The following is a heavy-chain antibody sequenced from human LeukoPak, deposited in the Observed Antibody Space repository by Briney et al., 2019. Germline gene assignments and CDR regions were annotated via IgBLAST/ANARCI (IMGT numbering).Heavy chain of an antibody. J-gene: IGHJ4*02. CDR3: ARVQARYSSGWSYAY. Sequence: PSHTQSLTYAVYVGSFRGYYWSWITQPPAKGLEGSGEINHSGGTNYTPSLKGRVTISVDTSKNQFSLKLSSVTAADTAVYYCARVQARYSSGWSYAYWGQGTLVTVSS. CDR1: VGSFRGYY. V-gene: IGHV4-34*01. D-gene: IGHD6-19*01. CDR2: INHSGGT.